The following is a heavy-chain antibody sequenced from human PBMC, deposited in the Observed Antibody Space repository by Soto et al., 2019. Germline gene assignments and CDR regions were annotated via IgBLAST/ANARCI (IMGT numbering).Heavy chain of an antibody. CDR3: AKGGYRYPVDPQTANWFDP. V-gene: IGHV3-23*01. D-gene: IGHD3-9*01. CDR1: GFTFSSYA. CDR2: ISGSGGST. J-gene: IGHJ5*02. Sequence: EVQLLESGGGLVQPGGSLRLSCAASGFTFSSYAMSWVRQAPGKGLEWVSAISGSGGSTYYADSVKGRFTISRGNSKNTLYLDMNSLRAEDTAVYYCAKGGYRYPVDPQTANWFDPWGQGTLVTVSS.